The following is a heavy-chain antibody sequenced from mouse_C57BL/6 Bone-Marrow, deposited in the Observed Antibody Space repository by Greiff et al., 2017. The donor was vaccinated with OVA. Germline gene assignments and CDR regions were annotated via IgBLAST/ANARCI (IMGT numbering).Heavy chain of an antibody. CDR1: GYTFTDYY. Sequence: VQLQQSGPVLVKPGASVKMSCKASGYTFTDYYMNWVKQSHGKSLEWIGVINPYNGGTRYNQKFKGNATLTVDKSSSTAYLKLNSLTSEDSAVYYWSSGLLRYPFDYWGQGTTLTVSS. CDR2: INPYNGGT. CDR3: SSGLLRYPFDY. D-gene: IGHD1-1*01. V-gene: IGHV1-19*01. J-gene: IGHJ2*01.